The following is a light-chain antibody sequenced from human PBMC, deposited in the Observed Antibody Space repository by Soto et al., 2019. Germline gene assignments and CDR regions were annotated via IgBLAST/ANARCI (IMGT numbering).Light chain of an antibody. J-gene: IGKJ1*01. CDR1: QSLGSN. Sequence: EIVMTQSPGTLSVSPWERATLWGRASQSLGSNLAWYQQKPGQAPRLLIYGASTRATGIPARFSGSGSGTEFTLTISSLQSEDFAVYYCQQYNNWRVTFGQGTKVDI. V-gene: IGKV3-15*01. CDR2: GAS. CDR3: QQYNNWRVT.